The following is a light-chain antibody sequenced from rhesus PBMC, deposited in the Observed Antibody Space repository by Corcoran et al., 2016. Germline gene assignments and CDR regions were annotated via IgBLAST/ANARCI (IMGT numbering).Light chain of an antibody. J-gene: IGLJ1*01. CDR2: DVY. CDR3: CSFVDTHAYI. CDR1: KNDIGNYNS. Sequence: QAALTQPRSVSGSPGQSVTISCDGNKNDIGNYNSVSWYQQHPGTAPKLLIYDVYKRPSGVSDRFSGSKTDNTASLTISGLQAEDEADYYCCSFVDTHAYIFDSGTRFTVL. V-gene: IGLV2-32*01.